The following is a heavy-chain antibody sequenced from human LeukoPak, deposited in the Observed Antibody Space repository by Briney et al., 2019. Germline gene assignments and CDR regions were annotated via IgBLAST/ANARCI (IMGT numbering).Heavy chain of an antibody. V-gene: IGHV3-21*01. CDR2: ISSSSSYI. Sequence: GGSLRLSCAASGFTFSSYSMNWVRQAPGKGLEWVSSISSSSSYIYYADSVKGRFTISRDNAKNSLYLQMNSLRAEDTAVYYCARYYYGSGSYYTNYGMDVWGQGTTVTVSS. J-gene: IGHJ6*02. CDR1: GFTFSSYS. CDR3: ARYYYGSGSYYTNYGMDV. D-gene: IGHD3-10*01.